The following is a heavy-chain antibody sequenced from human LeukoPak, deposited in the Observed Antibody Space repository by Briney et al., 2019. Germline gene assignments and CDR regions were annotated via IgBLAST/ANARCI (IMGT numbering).Heavy chain of an antibody. CDR3: ARGITMIVVVHVFAY. CDR1: GFTFSSYS. Sequence: GGSLRLSCAASGFTFSSYSMNWVRQAPGKGLEWVSSISSSRSYIYYADSVKGRFTISRDNAKNSMYLQMNSLRAEDTAVYYCARGITMIVVVHVFAYWGQGTLVTVSS. D-gene: IGHD3-22*01. V-gene: IGHV3-21*01. CDR2: ISSSRSYI. J-gene: IGHJ4*02.